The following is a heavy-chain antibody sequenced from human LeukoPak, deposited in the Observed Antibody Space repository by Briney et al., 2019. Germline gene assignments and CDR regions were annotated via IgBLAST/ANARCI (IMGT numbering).Heavy chain of an antibody. J-gene: IGHJ6*02. D-gene: IGHD6-19*01. Sequence: GASVKVSCKASGYTFTGYYMHWVRQAPGQGLEWMGWINPNSGGTNYAQKFQGWVTMTRDTSISTAYMELSRLRSDDTAVYYCARDHPLYSSGWRPPWYYYYGMDVWGQGTTVTVSS. V-gene: IGHV1-2*04. CDR1: GYTFTGYY. CDR2: INPNSGGT. CDR3: ARDHPLYSSGWRPPWYYYYGMDV.